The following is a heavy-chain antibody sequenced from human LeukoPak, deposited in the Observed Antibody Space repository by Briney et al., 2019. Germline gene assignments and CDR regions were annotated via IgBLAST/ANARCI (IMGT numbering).Heavy chain of an antibody. V-gene: IGHV3-48*01. CDR1: GFTFSSYA. Sequence: GSLRLSCEASGFTFSSYAMNWVRQAPGKGLEWISYISSGGGVIYYAASVKGRFTISRDNVKNSLYLQMHSLRVEETAVYYCASLSSEYDSWSGYPSFFDYWGQGSLVSVSS. J-gene: IGHJ4*02. CDR2: ISSGGGVI. D-gene: IGHD3-3*01. CDR3: ASLSSEYDSWSGYPSFFDY.